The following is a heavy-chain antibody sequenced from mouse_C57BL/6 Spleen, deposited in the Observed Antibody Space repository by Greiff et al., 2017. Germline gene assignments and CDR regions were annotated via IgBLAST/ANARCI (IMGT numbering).Heavy chain of an antibody. CDR1: GYSITSGYY. CDR3: ARAYDWFAY. D-gene: IGHD2-3*01. Sequence: VQLQQSGPGLVKPSQSLSLTCSVTGYSITSGYYWNWIRQFPGNKLEWMGYISYDGSNNYNPSLKNRISITRDTSKNQFFLKLNSVTTEDTATYYCARAYDWFAYWGQGTLVTVSA. CDR2: ISYDGSN. V-gene: IGHV3-6*01. J-gene: IGHJ3*01.